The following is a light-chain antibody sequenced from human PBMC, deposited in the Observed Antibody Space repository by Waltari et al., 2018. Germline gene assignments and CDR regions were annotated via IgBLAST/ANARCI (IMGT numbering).Light chain of an antibody. CDR3: QQYNSYSLLS. CDR2: KAS. V-gene: IGKV1-5*03. J-gene: IGKJ4*02. Sequence: IQMTPSPSTLSASVGDRVIFSCRASQSISKWLVWYQQKPGKAPKLLTYKASTLKSGVPSRFSGSGSGTEYTLTISSLQPEDFATYYCQQYNSYSLLSFGGGTKVEIK. CDR1: QSISKW.